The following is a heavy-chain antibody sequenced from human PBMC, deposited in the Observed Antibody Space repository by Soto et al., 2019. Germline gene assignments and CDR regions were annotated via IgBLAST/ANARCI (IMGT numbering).Heavy chain of an antibody. V-gene: IGHV1-69*01. CDR2: IIPIFGTA. Sequence: QVQLVQSGAEGKKPGSSVKVSCKASGGTFSSYAISWVRQAPGQGLEWMGGIIPIFGTANYAQKFQGRVTITADESTSTAYMELSSLRSEDTAVYYCALGYCSGGSCYPAYYFDYWGQGTLVTVSS. J-gene: IGHJ4*02. CDR3: ALGYCSGGSCYPAYYFDY. D-gene: IGHD2-15*01. CDR1: GGTFSSYA.